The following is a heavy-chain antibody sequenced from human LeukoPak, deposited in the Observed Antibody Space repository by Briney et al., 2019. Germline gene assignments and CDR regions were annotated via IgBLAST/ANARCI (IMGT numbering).Heavy chain of an antibody. J-gene: IGHJ4*02. Sequence: EASVKVSCKASGDTFNDYGLSWVRQAPGQGFEWLGRIIPFLDVPTYAETFQGRITFTADRSTNTVYMELNSLRSEDTAVYYCSREGSISSEAGFDLWGQGTLVTVSS. D-gene: IGHD1-14*01. CDR2: IIPFLDVP. CDR1: GDTFNDYG. V-gene: IGHV1-69*04. CDR3: SREGSISSEAGFDL.